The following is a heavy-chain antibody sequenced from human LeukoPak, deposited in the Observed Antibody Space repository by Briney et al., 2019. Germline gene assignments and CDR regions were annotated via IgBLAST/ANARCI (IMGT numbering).Heavy chain of an antibody. D-gene: IGHD3-10*01. V-gene: IGHV1-8*01. Sequence: ASVKVSCKASGYTFTSYDINWVRQATGQGLEWMGWMNPYSGNTGYAQKFQGRVTMTRNTSISTAYMELSSLRSEDTAVYYCARVGSMVRGVIFIDLRYWGEGTLVTVSS. CDR3: ARVGSMVRGVIFIDLRY. CDR2: MNPYSGNT. CDR1: GYTFTSYD. J-gene: IGHJ4*02.